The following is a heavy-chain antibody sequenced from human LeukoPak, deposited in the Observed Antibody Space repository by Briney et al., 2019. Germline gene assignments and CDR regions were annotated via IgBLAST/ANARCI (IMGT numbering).Heavy chain of an antibody. J-gene: IGHJ4*02. V-gene: IGHV3-66*01. Sequence: GGSLRLSCAASGFTFTDYSMNWVRQAPGKGLEWVSIIHNGGNTYYADSVKGRFTISRDNSKNTLYLQMNSLRVEDTAVYFCARDSYSFYWGQGTLVTVSS. CDR2: IHNGGNT. CDR3: ARDSYSFY. CDR1: GFTFTDYS. D-gene: IGHD2-21*01.